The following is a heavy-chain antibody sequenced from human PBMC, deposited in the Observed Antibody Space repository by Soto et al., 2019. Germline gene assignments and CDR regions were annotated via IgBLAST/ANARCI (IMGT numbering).Heavy chain of an antibody. D-gene: IGHD3-10*01. CDR1: GVTFSNYA. V-gene: IGHV3-23*01. CDR2: LSGSGGTT. J-gene: IGHJ4*02. CDR3: AKQRADYGSGADTFYFDS. Sequence: GGSLRLSCTFSGVTFSNYAMNWVRQAPGKGLEWVSSLSGSGGTTYYADSVRGRFIISRDNSKNTLYLLMNSLRAEDTALYYCAKQRADYGSGADTFYFDSWGQGALVTVSS.